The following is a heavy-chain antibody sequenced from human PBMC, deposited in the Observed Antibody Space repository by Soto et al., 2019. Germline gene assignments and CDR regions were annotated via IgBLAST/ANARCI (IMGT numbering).Heavy chain of an antibody. J-gene: IGHJ4*02. Sequence: SETLSLTCSVSGGSISSSRYYWGWIRKPPGRGLEWIGSIYYSGSTYYNPSLKSRVTISVDTSKNQFSLKLSSVTAADAAVYLCAGGRGGRGYYHDFDYWGQGTRVTVPS. CDR2: IYYSGST. CDR1: GGSISSSRYY. CDR3: AGGRGGRGYYHDFDY. D-gene: IGHD3-22*01. V-gene: IGHV4-39*01.